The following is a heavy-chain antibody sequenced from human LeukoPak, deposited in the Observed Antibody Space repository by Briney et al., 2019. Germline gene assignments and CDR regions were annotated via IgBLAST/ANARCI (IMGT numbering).Heavy chain of an antibody. CDR1: GGSISSSSYY. CDR3: ARVGYYSLIWYYMDV. J-gene: IGHJ6*03. Sequence: PSETLSLTCTVSGGSISSSSYYWGWIRQPPGKGLEWIGSIYYSGSTYYNPSLKSRVTISVDTSKNQFSLKLSSVTAADTAVYYCARVGYYSLIWYYMDVWGKGTTVTVSS. D-gene: IGHD3-22*01. CDR2: IYYSGST. V-gene: IGHV4-39*07.